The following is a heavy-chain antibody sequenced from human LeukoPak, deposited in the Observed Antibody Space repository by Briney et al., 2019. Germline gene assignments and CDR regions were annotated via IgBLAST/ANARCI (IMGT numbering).Heavy chain of an antibody. CDR1: GYTFTSYA. CDR3: ACYFSDSSGSGDYYGMDV. J-gene: IGHJ6*02. CDR2: INAGNGNT. V-gene: IGHV1-3*01. D-gene: IGHD3-22*01. Sequence: GASVKVSCKASGYTFTSYAMHWVRQAPGQRLEWMGWINAGNGNTKYPQKFQGRVTMTRDTSISTAYMELSRLRSDDTAVYYCACYFSDSSGSGDYYGMDVWGQGTTVTVSS.